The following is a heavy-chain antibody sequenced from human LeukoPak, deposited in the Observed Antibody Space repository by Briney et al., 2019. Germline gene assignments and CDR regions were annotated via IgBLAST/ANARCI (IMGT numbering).Heavy chain of an antibody. D-gene: IGHD3-10*01. CDR3: ARDIHYYGSGSYYNGLDY. CDR2: IYYSGST. V-gene: IGHV4-39*07. J-gene: IGHJ4*02. CDR1: GGSISSSGYY. Sequence: SQTLSLTCTVSGGSISSSGYYWGWIRQSPEKGLECIGSIYYSGSTYYNPSLKSRVTISVDTSKNQFSLKLSSVTAADTAVYYCARDIHYYGSGSYYNGLDYWGQGTLVTVSS.